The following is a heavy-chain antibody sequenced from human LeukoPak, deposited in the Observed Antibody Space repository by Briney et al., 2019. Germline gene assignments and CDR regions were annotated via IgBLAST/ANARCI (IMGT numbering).Heavy chain of an antibody. CDR1: GFTFSGHV. CDR3: ARELYYDSPEDI. J-gene: IGHJ3*02. CDR2: IWYDGSIK. D-gene: IGHD3-22*01. V-gene: IGHV3-33*08. Sequence: SGGSLRLTCAASGFTFSGHVMHWVRQAPGKGLEWVALIWYDGSIKNYADSVKGRFTISRDNSKSTLDLQMSSLRSDDTAVYYCARELYYDSPEDIWGQGTMVTVSS.